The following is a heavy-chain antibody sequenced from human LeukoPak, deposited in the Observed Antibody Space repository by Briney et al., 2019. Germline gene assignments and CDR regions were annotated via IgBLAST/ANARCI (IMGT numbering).Heavy chain of an antibody. D-gene: IGHD3-22*01. CDR3: ARVRPGSSGSYYRTS. Sequence: PGGSLRLSCVGAGFPLSDFHMSWIRQAPGKGLEWVSYITSGGGFKYYADSVKGRFSISRDDSMNSVFLQMNSLRVEDTAVYYCARVRPGSSGSYYRTSWGQGTLVTVSS. J-gene: IGHJ5*02. CDR2: ITSGGGFK. CDR1: GFPLSDFH. V-gene: IGHV3-11*04.